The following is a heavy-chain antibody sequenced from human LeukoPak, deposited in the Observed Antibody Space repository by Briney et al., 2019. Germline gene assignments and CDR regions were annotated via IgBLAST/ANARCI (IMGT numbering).Heavy chain of an antibody. Sequence: KASETLSLTCTVFGGSISSFYWSWIRQPPGKGLEWIGYIYYSGNTNYNPSLKNRVTISVDTSKNQFSLKLSSVTAADTAVYYCARGYSGSYGRFDYWGQGTLATVSS. CDR3: ARGYSGSYGRFDY. J-gene: IGHJ4*02. D-gene: IGHD1-26*01. V-gene: IGHV4-59*01. CDR1: GGSISSFY. CDR2: IYYSGNT.